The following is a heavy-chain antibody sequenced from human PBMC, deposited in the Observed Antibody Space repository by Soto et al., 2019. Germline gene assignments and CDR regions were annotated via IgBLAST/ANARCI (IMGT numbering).Heavy chain of an antibody. V-gene: IGHV4-4*02. Sequence: QVQLQESGPGLVKPSGTLSLACAVSGDSSSSSWWTWVRQSPGRGLEWIGEIYRSGSTKYNPSLESRVTISLDKSKNRFYLRLSSVAAADTAVYYCARLINYYDDPRFDYWGRGTLVTVSS. D-gene: IGHD3-22*01. CDR2: IYRSGST. J-gene: IGHJ4*02. CDR1: GDSSSSSW. CDR3: ARLINYYDDPRFDY.